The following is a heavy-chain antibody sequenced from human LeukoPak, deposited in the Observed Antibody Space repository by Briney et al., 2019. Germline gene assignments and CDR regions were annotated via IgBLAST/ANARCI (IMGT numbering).Heavy chain of an antibody. J-gene: IGHJ4*02. CDR2: INSNSGGT. D-gene: IGHD6-19*01. CDR1: GYTLTGYH. V-gene: IGHV1-2*02. CDR3: ARESAVAGSLGFDY. Sequence: GASVKVSCKASGYTLTGYHMHWVRHAPGQGLEWMGWINSNSGGTNYAQKFQGRVTMTRDTSISTAYMELSRLRSDDTAVYYCARESAVAGSLGFDYWGQGTLVTVSS.